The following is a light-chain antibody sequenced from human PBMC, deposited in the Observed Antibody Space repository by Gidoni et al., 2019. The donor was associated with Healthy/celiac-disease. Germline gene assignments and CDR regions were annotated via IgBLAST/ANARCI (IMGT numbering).Light chain of an antibody. CDR3: QSYDSSLSGSYV. CDR2: GNS. Sequence: QSVLTQPPSVSGAPWQRVTISCTGSSSIRGAGYDVHWYQQLPATSPKLLIYGNSKRPSGVPDRFSVSKSGTSASLAITGLQAEDEADYYCQSYDSSLSGSYVFGTGTKVTVL. J-gene: IGLJ1*01. V-gene: IGLV1-40*01. CDR1: SSIRGAGYD.